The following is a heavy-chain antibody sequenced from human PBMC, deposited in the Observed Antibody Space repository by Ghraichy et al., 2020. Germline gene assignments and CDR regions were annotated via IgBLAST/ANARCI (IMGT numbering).Heavy chain of an antibody. D-gene: IGHD5-18*01. CDR3: ARARIQLRLDPRGYFDY. V-gene: IGHV3-30*03. CDR2: KSYDGSNK. CDR1: GFTFSSYG. J-gene: IGHJ4*02. Sequence: GGSLRLSCAASGFTFSSYGMHWVRQAPGKGLEWVAVKSYDGSNKYYADTVKGRFTISRDNSKNTLNLQMNSLRAEDTAVYYCARARIQLRLDPRGYFDYWGQGTLVTVSS.